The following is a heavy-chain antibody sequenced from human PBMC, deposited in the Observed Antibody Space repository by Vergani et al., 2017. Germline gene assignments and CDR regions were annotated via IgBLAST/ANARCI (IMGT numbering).Heavy chain of an antibody. Sequence: EVHLVESGGGLVQPGGSLRLSCVGSGFKLDEYWMSWVRQAPGKGLEWVADMKEDGADKKYVDSVKGRFTISRDNAKNSLFLQMNSLRAEDTAVYFCARGVHLVGPDLDYWGQGTLVTVS. CDR1: GFKLDEYW. CDR3: ARGVHLVGPDLDY. CDR2: MKEDGADK. V-gene: IGHV3-7*01. D-gene: IGHD1-26*01. J-gene: IGHJ4*02.